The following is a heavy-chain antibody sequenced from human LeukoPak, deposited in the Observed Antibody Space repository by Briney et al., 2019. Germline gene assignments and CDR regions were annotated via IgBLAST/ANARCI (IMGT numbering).Heavy chain of an antibody. CDR2: INHSGST. Sequence: SETLSLTCAVYGGSFSGYYWSWIRQPPGKGLERIGEINHSGSTNYNPSLKSRVTISVDTSKNQFSLKLSSVTAADTAVYYCARGRTYYDFWSGYYNWFDPWGQGTLVTVSS. J-gene: IGHJ5*02. CDR3: ARGRTYYDFWSGYYNWFDP. D-gene: IGHD3-3*01. V-gene: IGHV4-34*01. CDR1: GGSFSGYY.